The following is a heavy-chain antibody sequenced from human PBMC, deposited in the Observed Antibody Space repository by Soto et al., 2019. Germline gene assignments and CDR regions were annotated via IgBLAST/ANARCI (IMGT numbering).Heavy chain of an antibody. CDR3: ATLNSGSARTDPGDAFDI. CDR2: FSHPGRT. D-gene: IGHD3-10*01. CDR1: GGSLSSSDHY. Sequence: QLQLQETGPGLVKPSETLSLTCAVSGGSLSSSDHYWAWIRQSPGKGLEWLAAFSHPGRTFYNLSLQSRLNISVDMSRNQFFLDFRSLTAADTSVYYCATLNSGSARTDPGDAFDIWGYGVAVTVSS. V-gene: IGHV4-39*01. J-gene: IGHJ3*02.